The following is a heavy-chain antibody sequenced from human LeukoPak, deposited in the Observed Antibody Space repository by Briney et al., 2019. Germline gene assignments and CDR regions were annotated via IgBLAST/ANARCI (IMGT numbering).Heavy chain of an antibody. J-gene: IGHJ4*02. Sequence: MTSETLSLTCTVSGSSISSGGYYWSWIRQPPGKGPEWIGYIYYSGSTNYNPSLKSRVTISVDTSKNQFSLKLSSVTAADTAVYYCASTRGGAMVQQAPFDYWGQGTLVTVSS. CDR1: GSSISSGGYY. D-gene: IGHD5-18*01. V-gene: IGHV4-61*08. CDR3: ASTRGGAMVQQAPFDY. CDR2: IYYSGST.